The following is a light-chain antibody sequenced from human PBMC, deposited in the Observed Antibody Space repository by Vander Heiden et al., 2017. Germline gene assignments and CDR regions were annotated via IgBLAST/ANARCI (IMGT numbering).Light chain of an antibody. CDR3: QSYDSTLSGSMV. V-gene: IGLV1-40*01. Sequence: TISCTGSFSNIGAGYEVHGYQQLPGTDAKLLISANKNRPSGVPDRFSGCTSGPSASLAITGRQAEDEADDYCQSYDSTLSGSMVFGGGTKLTVL. CDR1: FSNIGAGYE. CDR2: ANK. J-gene: IGLJ3*02.